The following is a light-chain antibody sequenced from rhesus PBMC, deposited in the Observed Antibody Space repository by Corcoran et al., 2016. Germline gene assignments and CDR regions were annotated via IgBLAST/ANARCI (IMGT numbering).Light chain of an antibody. CDR2: EVD. J-gene: IGLJ1*01. V-gene: IGLV2-23*02. CDR3: ASNEGINNYI. CDR1: SGDFGDFNR. Sequence: QAALTQPPSMSGSPGQSVTISCTGTSGDFGDFNRVSWYQQHPGRAPKLIIYEVDQRPSGVSDRFSASKSDNTASLTISGLQPEDDADYYCASNEGINNYIFSFVTRLTVL.